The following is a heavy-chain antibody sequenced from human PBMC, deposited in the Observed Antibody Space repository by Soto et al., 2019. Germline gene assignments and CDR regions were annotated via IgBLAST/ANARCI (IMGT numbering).Heavy chain of an antibody. CDR1: GGTFSSYA. J-gene: IGHJ4*02. CDR3: ARTVLVGSYPIIFFDY. D-gene: IGHD1-26*01. CDR2: IIPIFGTA. V-gene: IGHV1-69*13. Sequence: SVKVSCKASGGTFSSYAISWVRQAPGQGLEWMGGIIPIFGTANYAQKFQGRVTITADESTSTAYMELSSLRSEDTAVYYCARTVLVGSYPIIFFDYWGQGTLVTVSS.